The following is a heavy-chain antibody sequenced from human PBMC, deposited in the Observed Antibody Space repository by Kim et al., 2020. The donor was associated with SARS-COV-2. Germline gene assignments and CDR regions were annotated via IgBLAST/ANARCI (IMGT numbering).Heavy chain of an antibody. CDR3: ARDAYGDYRGYFDF. V-gene: IGHV1-46*01. D-gene: IGHD4-17*01. Sequence: ASVKVSCKASGYTFTTYWMHWVRQAPGQGLEWMGKINLSGGYTIYAQQFRGRVTLTRDTSTSTVYMELSSLRSEDSAVYFCARDAYGDYRGYFDFWGQGTLVPVSS. CDR2: INLSGGYT. CDR1: GYTFTTYW. J-gene: IGHJ4*02.